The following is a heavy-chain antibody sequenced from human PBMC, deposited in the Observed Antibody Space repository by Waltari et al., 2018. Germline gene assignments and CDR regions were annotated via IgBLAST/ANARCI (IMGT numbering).Heavy chain of an antibody. CDR1: GFDFSSYG. J-gene: IGHJ5*01. D-gene: IGHD2-21*01. V-gene: IGHV3-30*18. Sequence: QVQLVDSGGGVVQSGGSLRLACAASGFDFSSYGLHWVRQTPARGLEWVALISYGGIIKEYADSVRGRFSISRDDSGRILYLQMDSLRVEDTAVYYCAKEAYFANNNYHDSWGQGTRVTVTS. CDR2: ISYGGIIK. CDR3: AKEAYFANNNYHDS.